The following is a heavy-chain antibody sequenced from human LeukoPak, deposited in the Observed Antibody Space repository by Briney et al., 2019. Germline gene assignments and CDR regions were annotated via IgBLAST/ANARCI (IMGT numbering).Heavy chain of an antibody. V-gene: IGHV4-59*01. Sequence: SETLSLTCTVSGGSISSYYWSWIRQPPGKGLEWIGYIYYSGSTNYNPSLKSRVTISVDTSKNQFSLKLSSVTAADTAVYYCAGEISTTRSPSRISAFDIWGQGTLVSGSS. J-gene: IGHJ3*02. D-gene: IGHD2-15*01. CDR1: GGSISSYY. CDR2: IYYSGST. CDR3: AGEISTTRSPSRISAFDI.